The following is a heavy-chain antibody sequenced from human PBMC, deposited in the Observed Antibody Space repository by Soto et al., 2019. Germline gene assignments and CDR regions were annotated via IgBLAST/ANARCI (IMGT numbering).Heavy chain of an antibody. CDR2: MNPNRGNT. J-gene: IGHJ3*02. CDR3: AREPFLYYYYVWGSYRNDAFDI. V-gene: IGHV1-8*01. D-gene: IGHD3-16*02. Sequence: ASVKVSCKASGYTFTSYDSNWVRQATGQGLEWMGWMNPNRGNTGYAQKFQGRVTMTRNTSVSTAYMELSSLRSEDTAVYYCAREPFLYYYYVWGSYRNDAFDIWAQGTIVTVSS. CDR1: GYTFTSYD.